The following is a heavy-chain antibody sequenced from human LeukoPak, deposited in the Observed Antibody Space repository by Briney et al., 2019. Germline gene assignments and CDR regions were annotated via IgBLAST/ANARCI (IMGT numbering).Heavy chain of an antibody. CDR1: GGSISSGGYY. Sequence: TLSLTCTVSGGSISSGGYYWSWIRQHPGKGLEWIGYIYYSGSAYNNPSLKSRVTISVDTSENQFSLKLSSVTAADTAVYYCARVNYGSATKEDYWGQGTLVTVSS. CDR3: ARVNYGSATKEDY. J-gene: IGHJ4*02. D-gene: IGHD3-10*01. V-gene: IGHV4-31*03. CDR2: IYYSGSA.